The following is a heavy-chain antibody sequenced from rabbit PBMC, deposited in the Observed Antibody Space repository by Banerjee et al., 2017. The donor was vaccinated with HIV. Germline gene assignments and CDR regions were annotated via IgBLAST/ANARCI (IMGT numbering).Heavy chain of an antibody. D-gene: IGHD1-1*01. CDR1: GFSFNSSYY. Sequence: LEESGGDLVKPGASLTLTCTASGFSFNSSYYMCWVRQAPGKGLEWIGCIGTSSGTTWYASWAKGRFTITKTSSTTVTLQMTSLTAADTATYFCARDWTGGSGLWGQGTLVTVS. CDR2: IGTSSGTT. J-gene: IGHJ4*01. V-gene: IGHV1S40*01. CDR3: ARDWTGGSGL.